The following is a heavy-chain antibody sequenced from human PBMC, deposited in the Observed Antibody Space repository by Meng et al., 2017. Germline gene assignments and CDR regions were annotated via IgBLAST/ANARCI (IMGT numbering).Heavy chain of an antibody. Sequence: GESLKISCKGSGYSFTSHWIGWVRQMPGKGLEWMGIIYPGDSDTRYSPSFQGQVTISADKSISTAYLQWSSLKASDTAMYYCASGYSYGHGSRAFDIWGQGTMVTVSS. J-gene: IGHJ3*02. D-gene: IGHD5-18*01. CDR2: IYPGDSDT. CDR1: GYSFTSHW. V-gene: IGHV5-51*01. CDR3: ASGYSYGHGSRAFDI.